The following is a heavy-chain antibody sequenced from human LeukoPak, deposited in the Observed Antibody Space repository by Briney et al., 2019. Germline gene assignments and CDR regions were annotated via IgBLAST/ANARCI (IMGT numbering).Heavy chain of an antibody. V-gene: IGHV4-4*07. CDR2: IYTSGST. D-gene: IGHD3-10*01. Sequence: PSETLSLTCTVSGGSISSYYWSWIRQPAGKGLEWIGCIYTSGSTNYNPSLKSRVTMSVDTSKNQFSLKLSSVTAADTAVYYCARLTKNDSGTYRFGKKKRGYMDVWGKGTTVTISS. CDR1: GGSISSYY. J-gene: IGHJ6*03. CDR3: ARLTKNDSGTYRFGKKKRGYMDV.